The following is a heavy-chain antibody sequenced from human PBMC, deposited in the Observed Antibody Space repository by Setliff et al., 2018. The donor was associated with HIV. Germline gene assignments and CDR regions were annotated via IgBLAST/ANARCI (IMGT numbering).Heavy chain of an antibody. D-gene: IGHD3-9*01. CDR3: ARGNPDYDILTGYWSHYFDY. CDR1: GDSISSYY. CDR2: IYYSGST. Sequence: SETLSLTCTVSGDSISSYYWTWIRQPPGKGLDWLGNIYYSGSTNFNPSLKGRVTISLDSSKNQFSLKLNSVTAADTAMYYCARGNPDYDILTGYWSHYFDYWGRGTLVTVSS. J-gene: IGHJ4*02. V-gene: IGHV4-59*01.